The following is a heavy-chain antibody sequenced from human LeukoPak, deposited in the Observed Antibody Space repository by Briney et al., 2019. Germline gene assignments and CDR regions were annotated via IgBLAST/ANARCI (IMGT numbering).Heavy chain of an antibody. CDR3: ARGIAAADY. CDR1: GGSISSYY. J-gene: IGHJ4*02. CDR2: IYYSGST. D-gene: IGHD6-13*01. V-gene: IGHV4-59*12. Sequence: SETLSLTCTVSGGSISSYYWSWIRQPPGKGLEWIGYIYYSGSTNYNPSLKSRVTISVDTSKNQFSLKLSSVAAADTAVHYCARGIAAADYWGQGTLVTVSS.